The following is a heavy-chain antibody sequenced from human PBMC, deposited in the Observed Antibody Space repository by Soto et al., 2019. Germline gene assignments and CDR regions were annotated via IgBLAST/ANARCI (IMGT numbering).Heavy chain of an antibody. V-gene: IGHV4-59*01. CDR3: ARAPAIIGTTDYFEY. J-gene: IGHJ4*02. CDR1: GGSISTYY. D-gene: IGHD1-7*01. Sequence: SESLSLTCTVSGGSISTYYWNWSRQSPGNKLEWMGYIYYSGGTNYNASLKSRVTIAVYTSKTEFSLKLSSVAAADTAVYYCARAPAIIGTTDYFEYWGQGTPVTVSS. CDR2: IYYSGGT.